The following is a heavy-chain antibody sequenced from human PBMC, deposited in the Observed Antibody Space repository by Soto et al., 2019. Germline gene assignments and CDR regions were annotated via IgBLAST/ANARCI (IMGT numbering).Heavy chain of an antibody. CDR2: IWHDGGNK. V-gene: IGHV3-33*01. Sequence: GALRLSCAASGFTFSSYGMHWVRQAPGKRLEWVAFIWHDGGNKFYAESVKGRFTISRDNSKNTLYLQMTSLSAEDTAMYYCARDGDVNTGFGKDYWGQGTLVTVSS. D-gene: IGHD3-16*01. CDR3: ARDGDVNTGFGKDY. CDR1: GFTFSSYG. J-gene: IGHJ4*02.